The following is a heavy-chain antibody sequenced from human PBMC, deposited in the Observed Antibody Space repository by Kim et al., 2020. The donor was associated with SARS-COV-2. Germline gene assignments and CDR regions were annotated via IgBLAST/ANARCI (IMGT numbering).Heavy chain of an antibody. CDR3: ARDRGWGVVVVSTGDYGMDV. Sequence: GGSLRLSCAASGFTFSSYSMNWVRQAPGKGLEWVSYISSSSSTIYYADSVKGRFTISRDNAKNSLYLQMNSLRDEDTAVYYCARDRGWGVVVVSTGDYGMDVWGQGTTVTVSS. CDR2: ISSSSSTI. CDR1: GFTFSSYS. V-gene: IGHV3-48*02. D-gene: IGHD2-15*01. J-gene: IGHJ6*02.